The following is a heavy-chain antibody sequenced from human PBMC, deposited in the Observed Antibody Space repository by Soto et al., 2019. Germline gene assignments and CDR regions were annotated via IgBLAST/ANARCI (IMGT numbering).Heavy chain of an antibody. CDR1: GFTFSRYW. Sequence: EVQLVESGGGLVQPGGSLTLSCAASGFTFSRYWMSWVRQAPGKGLEWVANIKQDGREKYYVDSVKGRFTISRDNAANSLYLRMNSLRAEDTALYYCASSSYGYRDYWGQGTLVTVSS. D-gene: IGHD5-18*01. CDR3: ASSSYGYRDY. CDR2: IKQDGREK. V-gene: IGHV3-7*02. J-gene: IGHJ4*02.